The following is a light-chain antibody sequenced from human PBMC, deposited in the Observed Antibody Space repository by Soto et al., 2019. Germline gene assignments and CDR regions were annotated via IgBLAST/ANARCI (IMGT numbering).Light chain of an antibody. CDR1: SGYSNYK. CDR2: VGTGGIVG. CDR3: GADHGSGNNFVLV. Sequence: QSVLTQPPSASASLGASVTLTCTLSSGYSNYKVDWYQQRPGKGPRFVMRVGTGGIVGSKGDGIPDRFSVLGSGLNRYLTIKNIQEEDESDYHCGADHGSGNNFVLVFGGGTKSPS. J-gene: IGLJ2*01. V-gene: IGLV9-49*01.